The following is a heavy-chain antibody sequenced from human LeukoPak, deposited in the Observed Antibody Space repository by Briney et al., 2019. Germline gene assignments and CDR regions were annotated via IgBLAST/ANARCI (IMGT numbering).Heavy chain of an antibody. Sequence: ASVKVSCKASGYTFTSYDINWVRQATGQGLEWMGWMNPNSGNTGYAQKFQGRVTMTRNTSISTAYMELSSLRPEDTAVYYCARMIDGYYYYYYGMDVWGQGTTVTVSS. CDR3: ARMIDGYYYYYYGMDV. J-gene: IGHJ6*02. D-gene: IGHD3-22*01. CDR2: MNPNSGNT. CDR1: GYTFTSYD. V-gene: IGHV1-8*01.